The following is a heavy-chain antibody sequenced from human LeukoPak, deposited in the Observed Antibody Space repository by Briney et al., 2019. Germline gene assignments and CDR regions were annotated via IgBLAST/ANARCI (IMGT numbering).Heavy chain of an antibody. Sequence: ASVKVSCKASGYTFTSYAMNWVRQAPGQGLEWMGWINTNIGNPTYAQGFTGRFVFSLDTSVSTAYLQISSLKAEDTAVYYCARVREEMATIFFDYWGQGTLVTVSS. D-gene: IGHD5-24*01. CDR3: ARVREEMATIFFDY. J-gene: IGHJ4*02. CDR1: GYTFTSYA. V-gene: IGHV7-4-1*02. CDR2: INTNIGNP.